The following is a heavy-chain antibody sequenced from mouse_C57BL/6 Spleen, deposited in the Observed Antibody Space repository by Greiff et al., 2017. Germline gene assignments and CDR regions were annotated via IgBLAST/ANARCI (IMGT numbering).Heavy chain of an antibody. J-gene: IGHJ3*01. CDR3: ARDGSNSFAY. V-gene: IGHV1-55*01. Sequence: QVQLKQPGAELVKPGASVKMSCKASGYTFTSYWITWVKQRPGQGLEWIGDIYPGSGSTNYNEKFKSKATLTVDTSSSTAYMQSSSLTSEESAVYYCARDGSNSFAYWGQGTLVTVSA. D-gene: IGHD1-1*01. CDR2: IYPGSGST. CDR1: GYTFTSYW.